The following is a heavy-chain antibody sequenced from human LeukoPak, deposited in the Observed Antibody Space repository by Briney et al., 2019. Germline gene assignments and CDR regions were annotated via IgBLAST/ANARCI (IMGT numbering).Heavy chain of an antibody. CDR3: ARTPSGYIDY. CDR1: GYTFTSYY. D-gene: IGHD3-3*01. Sequence: ASVKVSCKASGYTFTSYYMHWVRQAPGQGLEWMGWINPNSGGTNYAQKFQGRVTMTRDTSASTAYVELSRLRSDDTAVYYCARTPSGYIDYWGQGTLVTVSS. V-gene: IGHV1-2*02. CDR2: INPNSGGT. J-gene: IGHJ4*02.